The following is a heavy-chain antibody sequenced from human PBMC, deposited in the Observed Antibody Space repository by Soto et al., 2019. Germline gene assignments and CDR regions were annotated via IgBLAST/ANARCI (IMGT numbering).Heavy chain of an antibody. CDR2: IYATGTT. D-gene: IGHD1-1*01. V-gene: IGHV4-4*07. Sequence: PPETLSLTCTVSGASISGFYWSWIRKSAGKGLEWIGRIYATGTTDYNPSLKSRVVMSVDTSKKQFSLKLRSVTAADTAVYYCVRDGTKALRDWFDPWGQGISVTVSS. CDR3: VRDGTKALRDWFDP. CDR1: GASISGFY. J-gene: IGHJ5*02.